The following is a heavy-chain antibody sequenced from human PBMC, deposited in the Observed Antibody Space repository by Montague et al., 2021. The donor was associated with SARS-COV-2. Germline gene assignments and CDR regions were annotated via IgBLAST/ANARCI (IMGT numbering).Heavy chain of an antibody. CDR1: GGSIGGTNYY. J-gene: IGHJ3*02. CDR3: ARHPPHSPSGNYLVPGGFDI. V-gene: IGHV4-39*01. CDR2: IFQSGGI. Sequence: SETLSLTCTVSGGSIGGTNYYWDWIRQSPGKGLEWIGNIFQSGGISYNPSLKSRATISVDTPSNQLSLRLSPVTAADTSVYFCARHPPHSPSGNYLVPGGFDIWGPGTMVTVSS. D-gene: IGHD3-10*01.